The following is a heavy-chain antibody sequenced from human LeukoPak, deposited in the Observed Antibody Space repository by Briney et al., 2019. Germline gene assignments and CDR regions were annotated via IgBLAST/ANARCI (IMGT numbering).Heavy chain of an antibody. D-gene: IGHD1-14*01. V-gene: IGHV4-59*01. CDR3: ARYDHAPSYYYYYMDV. CDR1: GDSISRYY. J-gene: IGHJ6*03. CDR2: YYGGRT. Sequence: SETLSLTCTVSGDSISRYYWSWIRQSPGKELEWIGYYGGRTTYNPSLKSRVTMSVDTSKNQFSLKLTSVTAADTAVYYCARYDHAPSYYYYYMDVWGKGTTVTVPS.